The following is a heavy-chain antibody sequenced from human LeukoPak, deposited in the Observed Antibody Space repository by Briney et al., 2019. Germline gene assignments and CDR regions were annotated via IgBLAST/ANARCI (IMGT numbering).Heavy chain of an antibody. CDR3: ASTYYYDSSGYYYAPIGY. CDR1: GGTFSSYA. J-gene: IGHJ4*02. D-gene: IGHD3-22*01. V-gene: IGHV1-69*01. CDR2: IIPIFGTA. Sequence: ASVKVSCKASGGTFSSYAISWVRQAPGQGLEWMGGIIPIFGTANYAQKFQGRVTITADESTSTAYMELSSLGSEDTAVYYCASTYYYDSSGYYYAPIGYWGQGTLVTVSS.